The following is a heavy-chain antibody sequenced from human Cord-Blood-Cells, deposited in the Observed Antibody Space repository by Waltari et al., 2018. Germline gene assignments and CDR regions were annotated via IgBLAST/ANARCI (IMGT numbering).Heavy chain of an antibody. V-gene: IGHV3-23*01. CDR2: ISGSGGST. D-gene: IGHD2-2*02. CDR3: AKVGGVPAAILIHFDY. J-gene: IGHJ4*02. Sequence: EVQLLESGGGLVQPGGSLRLSCAASGFTFSSYALSWVRQAPGRGLEWVSAISGSGGSTYYACAVKGRFTISRDNSKNTLYLQMNSLRAKDTAVYYCAKVGGVPAAILIHFDYWGQGTLVTVSS. CDR1: GFTFSSYA.